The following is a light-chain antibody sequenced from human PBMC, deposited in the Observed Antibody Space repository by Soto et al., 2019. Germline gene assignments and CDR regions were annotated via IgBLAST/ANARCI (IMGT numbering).Light chain of an antibody. J-gene: IGLJ2*01. V-gene: IGLV2-14*01. CDR3: SSSKRSVTSLV. CDR2: EVT. Sequence: QSALTQPASVSGSPGQSITISCSGTYSDIGTYNSVSWYQQKPGEAPKLIIYEVTNRPSGVSNRFSGSKSGVTASLTISGLQAEDEADYYCSSSKRSVTSLVFGGGTKLTVL. CDR1: YSDIGTYNS.